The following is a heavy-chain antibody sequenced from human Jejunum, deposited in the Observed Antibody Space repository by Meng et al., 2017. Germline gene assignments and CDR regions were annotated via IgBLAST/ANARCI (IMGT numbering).Heavy chain of an antibody. Sequence: SWESSGFLFSNYEMSWGRQAPGEGEELVSYINHVSTTTYYADSMNGRFTISIDNAKNTLYLQMNSLRGEDTAVYYCTRRPCSAGTCKTGVDLQHWGQGTLVTVSS. CDR3: TRRPCSAGTCKTGVDLQH. CDR2: INHVSTTT. J-gene: IGHJ1*01. CDR1: GFLFSNYE. V-gene: IGHV3-48*03. D-gene: IGHD3-3*01.